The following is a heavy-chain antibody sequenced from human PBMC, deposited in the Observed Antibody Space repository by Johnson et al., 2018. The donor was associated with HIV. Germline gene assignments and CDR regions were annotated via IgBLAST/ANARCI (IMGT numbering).Heavy chain of an antibody. CDR3: ARLSEHIVVVTAWADAFDI. CDR1: GFTFSSYG. D-gene: IGHD2-21*02. Sequence: QVQLVESGGGVVQPGGSLRLSCEASGFTFSSYGMHWVRQAPGKGLEWVAVIWYDGSERYYVDSVKGRFTLSRANAKTSMYLQMNSLRAEDTAVYYCARLSEHIVVVTAWADAFDIWGQGTMVTVSS. J-gene: IGHJ3*02. CDR2: IWYDGSER. V-gene: IGHV3-33*01.